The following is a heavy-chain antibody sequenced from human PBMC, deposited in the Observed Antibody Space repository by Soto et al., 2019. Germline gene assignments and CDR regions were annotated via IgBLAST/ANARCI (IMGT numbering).Heavy chain of an antibody. CDR1: GGSISSGGYY. CDR2: IYYSGST. V-gene: IGHV4-31*03. Sequence: SETLSLTCTVSGGSISSGGYYWSWIRQHPGKGLEWIGYIYYSGSTYYNPSLKSRVTISVDTSKNQFSLKLSSVTAADTAVYYCAREDSSSFGGFDYWGQGTLVTVSS. CDR3: AREDSSSFGGFDY. D-gene: IGHD6-6*01. J-gene: IGHJ4*02.